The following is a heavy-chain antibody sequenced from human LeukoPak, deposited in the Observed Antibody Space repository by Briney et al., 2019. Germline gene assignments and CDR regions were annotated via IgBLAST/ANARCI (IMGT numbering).Heavy chain of an antibody. D-gene: IGHD3-10*01. J-gene: IGHJ4*01. V-gene: IGHV3-23*01. Sequence: GGSLRLSCAASGFTFSTYAMSWVRQAPGKGLEWVSGISGSGVAFYADSVMGRFTISRDNSKNTLYLQMNSLRADDTAVYFCARNPSGSGTLFLDYWGHGTLVTVSS. CDR3: ARNPSGSGTLFLDY. CDR1: GFTFSTYA. CDR2: ISGSGVA.